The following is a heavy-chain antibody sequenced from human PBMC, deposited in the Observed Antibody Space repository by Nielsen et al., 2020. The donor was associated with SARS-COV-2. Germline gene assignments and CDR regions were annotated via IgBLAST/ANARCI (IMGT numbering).Heavy chain of an antibody. J-gene: IGHJ4*02. CDR3: AKDIGPLVSTMVRGESGFDY. CDR2: IGTAGDT. V-gene: IGHV3-13*01. D-gene: IGHD3-10*01. Sequence: GGSLRLSCAASGFTFSSYDMHWVRQATGKGLEWVSAIGTAGDTYYPGSVKGRFTISRDNAKNSLYLQMNSLRAEDTALYYCAKDIGPLVSTMVRGESGFDYWGQGTLVTVSS. CDR1: GFTFSSYD.